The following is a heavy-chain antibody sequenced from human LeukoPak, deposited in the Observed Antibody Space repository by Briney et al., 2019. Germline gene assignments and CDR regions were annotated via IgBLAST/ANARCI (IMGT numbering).Heavy chain of an antibody. J-gene: IGHJ4*02. D-gene: IGHD6-19*01. CDR3: VRDLGSGWYFPYDY. Sequence: PGGSLRLSCAASGFTYDDFGMSWVRQVPGKGLEWVAGINWSGESIHYADSVKGRFTTSRDNAKNSLYLQMNSLRADDTALYYCVRDLGSGWYFPYDYWGQGTLVTVSS. CDR2: INWSGESI. V-gene: IGHV3-20*04. CDR1: GFTYDDFG.